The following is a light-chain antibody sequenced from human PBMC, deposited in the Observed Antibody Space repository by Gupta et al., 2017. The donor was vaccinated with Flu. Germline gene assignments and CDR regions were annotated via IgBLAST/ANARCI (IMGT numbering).Light chain of an antibody. J-gene: IGLJ2*01. V-gene: IGLV2-14*04. CDR1: SSDGGNNY. CDR2: DVN. Sequence: SITISCTRTSSDGGNNYVSWYQQHPGTAPKLIIFDVNDRPSGISNRFSGSKSGSTASLTISGLQAEDEANYYCSSYTRSPTLVVFGGGTKLTVL. CDR3: SSYTRSPTLVV.